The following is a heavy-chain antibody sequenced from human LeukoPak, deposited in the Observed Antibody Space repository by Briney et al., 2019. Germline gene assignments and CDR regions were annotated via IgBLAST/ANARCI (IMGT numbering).Heavy chain of an antibody. Sequence: PSETLSLTCTVSGGSISSSSYYWGWIRQPPGKGLEWIGSIYYSGSTYYNPSLKSRVTISVDTSKNQFSLKLSSVTAADTAVYYCARRFHDYGDPWGQGTLVTVSS. V-gene: IGHV4-39*01. CDR3: ARRFHDYGDP. CDR1: GGSISSSSYY. CDR2: IYYSGST. D-gene: IGHD4-17*01. J-gene: IGHJ5*02.